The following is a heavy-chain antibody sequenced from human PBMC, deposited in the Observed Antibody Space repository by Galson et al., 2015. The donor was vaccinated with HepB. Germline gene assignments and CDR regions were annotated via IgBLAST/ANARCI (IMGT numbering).Heavy chain of an antibody. V-gene: IGHV3-23*01. J-gene: IGHJ5*02. Sequence: SVRVSCAASGFTFSSYAMSWVRQAPGKGLEWVSAISGSGGSTYYADSVKGRFTISRDNSKNTLYLQMNSLRAEDTAVYYCAKDGPIIAYCGGDCYTWGQGTMVTVSS. CDR2: ISGSGGST. CDR3: AKDGPIIAYCGGDCYT. D-gene: IGHD2-21*02. CDR1: GFTFSSYA.